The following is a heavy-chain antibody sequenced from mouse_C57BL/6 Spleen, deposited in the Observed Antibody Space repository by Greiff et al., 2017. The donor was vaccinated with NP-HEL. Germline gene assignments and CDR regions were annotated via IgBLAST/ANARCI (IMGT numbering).Heavy chain of an antibody. J-gene: IGHJ4*01. CDR1: GYTFISYW. CDR2: IDPSDSYT. Sequence: QVQLQQPGAELVMPGASVKLSCKASGYTFISYWMHWVKQRPGQGLEWIGEIDPSDSYTNYNQKFKGKSTLTVDKSSSTAYMQLSSLTSEDSAVYYCARKVLGAMDYWGQGTSVTVSS. CDR3: ARKVLGAMDY. D-gene: IGHD3-3*01. V-gene: IGHV1-69*01.